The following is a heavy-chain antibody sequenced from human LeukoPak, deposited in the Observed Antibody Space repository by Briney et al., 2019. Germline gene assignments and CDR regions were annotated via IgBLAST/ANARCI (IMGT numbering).Heavy chain of an antibody. CDR2: IYYSGST. CDR3: ARSAIAGEDC. Sequence: SETLSLTCTVSGGSISSYYWSWIRQPPGKGLEWIGYIYYSGSTSYTPSLKSRVSMSVDTSKNHFSLKLSSVTTADTAVYFCARSAIAGEDCWGQGTLVTVSS. CDR1: GGSISSYY. V-gene: IGHV4-59*08. D-gene: IGHD6-13*01. J-gene: IGHJ4*02.